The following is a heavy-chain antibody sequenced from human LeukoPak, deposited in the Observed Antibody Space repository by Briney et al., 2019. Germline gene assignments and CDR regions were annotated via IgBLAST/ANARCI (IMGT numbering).Heavy chain of an antibody. CDR3: AVALSGSYVYYHTMDV. D-gene: IGHD3-10*01. CDR2: ITNRGTYT. CDR1: GFTFSDCY. Sequence: GGSLRLSCTASGFTFSDCYMSWIRQAPGKGLEWVSYITNRGTYTNYADSVKGRFTISRDNAKNSLFLQTNNLGAEDTAVYYCAVALSGSYVYYHTMDVWGQGTTVTVSS. J-gene: IGHJ6*02. V-gene: IGHV3-11*06.